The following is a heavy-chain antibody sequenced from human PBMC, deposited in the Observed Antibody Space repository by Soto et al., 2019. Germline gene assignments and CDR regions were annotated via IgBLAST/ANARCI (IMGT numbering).Heavy chain of an antibody. D-gene: IGHD3-22*01. CDR1: GGTISSYA. J-gene: IGHJ5*02. CDR2: IIPIFGTA. Sequence: AVKIACKASGGTISSYAISWVRQAPGQGLEWMGGIIPIFGTANYAQKFQGRVTITADESTSTAYMELSSLRSEDTAVYYCARDGHPYYYDSSAPRFDPWGQGTLVTVSS. V-gene: IGHV1-69*13. CDR3: ARDGHPYYYDSSAPRFDP.